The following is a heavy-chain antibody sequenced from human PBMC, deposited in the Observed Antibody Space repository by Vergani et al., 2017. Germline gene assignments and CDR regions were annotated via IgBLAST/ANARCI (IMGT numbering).Heavy chain of an antibody. CDR3: ARDVDDY. V-gene: IGHV3-30-3*01. J-gene: IGHJ4*02. Sequence: VKLVESGGGLVQPGGSLRLSCAASGFTFSSYAMHWVRQAPGKGLEGVAVISYDGSNKYYADSVKGRFTISRDNSKNSLYLQMDSLRAEDTAVYYCARDVDDYWGQGTLVTVSS. CDR2: ISYDGSNK. CDR1: GFTFSSYA.